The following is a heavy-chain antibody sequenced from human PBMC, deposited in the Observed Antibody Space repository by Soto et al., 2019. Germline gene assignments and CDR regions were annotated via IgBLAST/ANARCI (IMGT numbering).Heavy chain of an antibody. D-gene: IGHD2-15*01. CDR3: ARTYCSGRNCYPGGNRFDP. CDR2: AYYTGST. J-gene: IGHJ5*02. V-gene: IGHV4-59*01. CDR1: GASINSYY. Sequence: SETLSLTCTVSGASINSYYWSWIRQAPGKGLEWIGYAYYTGSTNYNPSLKSRVTMSVDTSKSQFSLKLNSVTAADTAVYYCARTYCSGRNCYPGGNRFDPWGQGNLVPVSP.